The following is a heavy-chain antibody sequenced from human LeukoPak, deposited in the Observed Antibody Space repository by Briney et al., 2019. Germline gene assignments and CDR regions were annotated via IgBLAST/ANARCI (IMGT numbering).Heavy chain of an antibody. Sequence: QPEGSLRLSCAASGFTFGSYWMHWVSQAPGKGLMWVSRINNYGNSTSYADSVKGRFTISRDNAKNSLYLQMNSLRAEDTAVYYCARGCSGGSCPSDSWGQGTLVTVSS. CDR2: INNYGNST. CDR3: ARGCSGGSCPSDS. CDR1: GFTFGSYW. J-gene: IGHJ4*02. V-gene: IGHV3-74*01. D-gene: IGHD2-15*01.